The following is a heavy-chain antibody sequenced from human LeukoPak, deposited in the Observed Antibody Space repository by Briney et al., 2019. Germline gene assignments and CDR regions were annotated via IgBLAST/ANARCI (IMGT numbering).Heavy chain of an antibody. CDR1: DGSISSSSYY. CDR2: IYYSGST. Sequence: SETLSLTCTVSDGSISSSSYYWGWIRQPPGKGLEWIGSIYYSGSTYYNPSLKSRVTISVDTSKNQFSLKLSSVTAADTAVYYCARRGEYYDSSGYYQPRSYFDYWGQGTLVTVSS. J-gene: IGHJ4*02. D-gene: IGHD3-22*01. V-gene: IGHV4-39*01. CDR3: ARRGEYYDSSGYYQPRSYFDY.